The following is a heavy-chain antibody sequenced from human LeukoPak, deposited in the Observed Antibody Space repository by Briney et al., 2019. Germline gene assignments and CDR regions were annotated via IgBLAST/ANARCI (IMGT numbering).Heavy chain of an antibody. CDR1: GGTFSSYA. CDR2: IIPIFGTA. Sequence: ASVKVSCKASGGTFSSYAISWVRQAPGQGLEWMGGIIPIFGTANYAQKFQGRVTITTDESTSTAYMELSSLRSEDTAVYYCAGTTVVKDYCYYYMDVWGKGTTVTVCS. J-gene: IGHJ6*03. CDR3: AGTTVVKDYCYYYMDV. D-gene: IGHD4-23*01. V-gene: IGHV1-69*05.